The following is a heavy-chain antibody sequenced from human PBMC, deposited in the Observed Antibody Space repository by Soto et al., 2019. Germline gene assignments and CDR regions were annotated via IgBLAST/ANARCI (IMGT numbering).Heavy chain of an antibody. Sequence: QVQLQESGPGLVTPSETLSLTCTVSGGSISTYYWTWIRQSPEKGLEWLGNIYYSGSTNYSPSLTRRLTISIDKAKNQFSMKLRSVTAADTAVYYCARESRCVNGACGNVFDIWGRGTKVTVSS. V-gene: IGHV4-59*12. J-gene: IGHJ3*02. CDR1: GGSISTYY. D-gene: IGHD2-8*01. CDR2: IYYSGST. CDR3: ARESRCVNGACGNVFDI.